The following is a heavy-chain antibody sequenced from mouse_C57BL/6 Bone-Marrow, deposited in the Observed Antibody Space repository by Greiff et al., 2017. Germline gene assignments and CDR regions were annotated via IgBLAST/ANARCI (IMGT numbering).Heavy chain of an antibody. CDR1: GFTFSSYG. V-gene: IGHV5-6*02. CDR2: ISSGGSYT. Sequence: DVKLVESGGDLVKPGGSLKLSCAASGFTFSSYGMSWVRQTPDKRLEWVATISSGGSYTYYPDSVKGRFTISRDNAKNTLYLQMSSLKSEDTAMYYCASRIYYYGSSTEGSMDYWGQGTSVTVSS. J-gene: IGHJ4*01. D-gene: IGHD1-1*01. CDR3: ASRIYYYGSSTEGSMDY.